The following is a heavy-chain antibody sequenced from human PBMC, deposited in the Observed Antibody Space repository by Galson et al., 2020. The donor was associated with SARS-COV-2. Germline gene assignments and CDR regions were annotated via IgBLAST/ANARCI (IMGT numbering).Heavy chain of an antibody. D-gene: IGHD3-3*01. J-gene: IGHJ3*01. CDR2: FDREEGGA. CDR1: GYTDPELS. V-gene: IGHV1-24*01. CDR3: ATHTFIGVVTYAFVL. Sequence: ASVKVSCKVSGYTDPELSMHWVRQAPGKGLEWMGGFDREEGGAIYAQKFTGRVSMTEDTSTDTAYMELRSLRFDDTAVYFCATHTFIGVVTYAFVLWGQGTLVTVSS.